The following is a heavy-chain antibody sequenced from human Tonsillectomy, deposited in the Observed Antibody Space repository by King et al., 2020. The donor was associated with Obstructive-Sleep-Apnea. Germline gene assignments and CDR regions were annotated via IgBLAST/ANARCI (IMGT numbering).Heavy chain of an antibody. Sequence: QLVQSGPEVKKPGASVKVSCKASGYTFTEYIIAWVQQAPGQGLEWLGWISAYNGDSNYAQNFQGRVTMTTDTSTGTAYMELRGLTSDDTAVYYCGRGPAGGWYGVEYWGQGTLVTVSS. J-gene: IGHJ4*02. D-gene: IGHD6-19*01. CDR2: ISAYNGDS. V-gene: IGHV1-18*04. CDR1: GYTFTEYI. CDR3: GRGPAGGWYGVEY.